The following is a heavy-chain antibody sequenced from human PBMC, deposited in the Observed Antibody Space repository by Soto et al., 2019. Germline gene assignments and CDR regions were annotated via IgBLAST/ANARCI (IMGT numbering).Heavy chain of an antibody. V-gene: IGHV1-18*01. CDR2: ISSYNGNT. D-gene: IGHD2-2*01. J-gene: IGHJ5*02. Sequence: ASVKVSCKASGYTFSSYGISWVRQAPGQGLEWMGWISSYNGNTNYAQKVQGRVTMTTDTSASTAYMELRSLSSDDTAVYYCARGPRYGGSSSCFSRVNWFDPWGQVTLVTVAS. CDR1: GYTFSSYG. CDR3: ARGPRYGGSSSCFSRVNWFDP.